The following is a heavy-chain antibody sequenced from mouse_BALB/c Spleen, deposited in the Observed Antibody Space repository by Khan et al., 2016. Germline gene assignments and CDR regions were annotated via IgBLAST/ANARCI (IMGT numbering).Heavy chain of an antibody. J-gene: IGHJ4*01. CDR2: ISYSGST. Sequence: EVQLQESGPGLVKPSQSLSLTCTVTGYSITSDYAWNWIRQFPGNKLEWMGYISYSGSTSYNPSLKSRISITRDPSKNQFFLQLNSVTTEDTATYTSERWGTYGNYVRAMDYWGQGASVTVSS. CDR3: ERWGTYGNYVRAMDY. D-gene: IGHD2-1*01. CDR1: GYSITSDYA. V-gene: IGHV3-2*02.